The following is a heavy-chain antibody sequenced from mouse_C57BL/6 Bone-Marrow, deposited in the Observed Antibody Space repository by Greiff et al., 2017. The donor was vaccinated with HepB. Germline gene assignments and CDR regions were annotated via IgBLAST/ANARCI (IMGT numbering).Heavy chain of an antibody. CDR2: INPNNGGT. CDR3: ASNDAMDY. Sequence: QLQQSGPELVKPGASVKISCKASGYTFTDYYMNWVKQSHGKSLEWIGDINPNNGGTSYNQKFKGKATLTVDKSSSTAYMELRSLTSEDSAVYYCASNDAMDYWGQGTSVTVSS. V-gene: IGHV1-26*01. CDR1: GYTFTDYY. J-gene: IGHJ4*01.